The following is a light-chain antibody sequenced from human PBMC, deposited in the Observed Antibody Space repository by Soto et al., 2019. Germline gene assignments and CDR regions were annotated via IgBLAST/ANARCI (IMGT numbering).Light chain of an antibody. CDR1: SSNIGAGYD. V-gene: IGLV1-40*01. CDR3: QSYDSSLSVFYV. J-gene: IGLJ1*01. CDR2: DNN. Sequence: QLVLTQPPSVSGAPGQRVTISCTGSSSNIGAGYDVHWYQQLPGTAPKLLIYDNNNRPSGVPDRFSGSKSGTSASLAITGLQAEDEADYYCQSYDSSLSVFYVFGTGTKLTVL.